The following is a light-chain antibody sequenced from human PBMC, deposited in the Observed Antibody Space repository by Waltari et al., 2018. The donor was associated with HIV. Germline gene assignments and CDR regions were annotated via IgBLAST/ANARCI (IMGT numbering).Light chain of an antibody. CDR2: EVT. Sequence: QSALTQPPSASGSPGQSVTISCTGTNSDIGAYNYVSCYQQHPGKAPKLVISEVTKRPSGIPLRFSGSKSGTTASLTVSGLQAEDEADYYCSSYADKNGFYVVFGGGTKLTVL. V-gene: IGLV2-8*01. J-gene: IGLJ2*01. CDR1: NSDIGAYNY. CDR3: SSYADKNGFYVV.